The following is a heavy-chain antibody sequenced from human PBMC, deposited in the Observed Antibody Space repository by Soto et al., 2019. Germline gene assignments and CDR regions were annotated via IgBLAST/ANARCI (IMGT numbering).Heavy chain of an antibody. Sequence: SETLSLTCTVSGGSISSYYWCWIWQPPGKGLEWIGYSYYSESTYYNPSLKSRVTISVDTSKNQFSLNLSSVTAADTAVYYCARETQYCSGGSCYHLDYWGQGTLVTVSS. CDR3: ARETQYCSGGSCYHLDY. CDR1: GGSISSYY. J-gene: IGHJ4*02. V-gene: IGHV4-59*12. D-gene: IGHD2-15*01. CDR2: SYYSEST.